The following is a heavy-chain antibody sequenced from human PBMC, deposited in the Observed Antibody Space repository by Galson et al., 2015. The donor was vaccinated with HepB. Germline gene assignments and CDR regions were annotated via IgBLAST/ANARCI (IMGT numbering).Heavy chain of an antibody. D-gene: IGHD3-16*01. CDR3: AKDYRLGGGMDV. CDR2: ISYDGSNK. Sequence: SLRLSCAASGFTFSSYGMHWVRQAPGKGLEWVAVISYDGSNKYYADSVKGRFTISRDNSKNTLYLQMNSLRAEDTAVYYCAKDYRLGGGMDVWGKGTTVTVSS. J-gene: IGHJ6*04. V-gene: IGHV3-30*18. CDR1: GFTFSSYG.